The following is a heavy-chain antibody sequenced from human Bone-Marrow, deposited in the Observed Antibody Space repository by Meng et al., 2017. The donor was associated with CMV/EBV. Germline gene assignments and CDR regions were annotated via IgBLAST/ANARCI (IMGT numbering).Heavy chain of an antibody. CDR1: GGSISSSNW. Sequence: SCAVSGGSISSSNWWSWVRQPPGKGLEWIGEIYHSGSTNYNPSLKSRVTISVDKSKNQFSLKLSSVTAADTAVYYCARSLVRGVVPAATDDYWGQGTLVTVSS. CDR2: IYHSGST. CDR3: ARSLVRGVVPAATDDY. V-gene: IGHV4-4*02. J-gene: IGHJ4*02. D-gene: IGHD2-2*01.